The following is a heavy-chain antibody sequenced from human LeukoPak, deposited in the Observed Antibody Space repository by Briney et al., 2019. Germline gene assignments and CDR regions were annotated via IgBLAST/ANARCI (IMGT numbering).Heavy chain of an antibody. V-gene: IGHV3-11*03. D-gene: IGHD1-1*01. CDR3: ARRGYSSPVDY. Sequence: GGSLRLSCAASGFTFSDYYMSWIRQAPGKGLEWVSYISPSSSYTNYADSVKGRFTISRDNAKNSLYLQMNSLRAEDTAVYYCARRGYSSPVDYWGQGTLVAVSS. CDR1: GFTFSDYY. CDR2: ISPSSSYT. J-gene: IGHJ4*02.